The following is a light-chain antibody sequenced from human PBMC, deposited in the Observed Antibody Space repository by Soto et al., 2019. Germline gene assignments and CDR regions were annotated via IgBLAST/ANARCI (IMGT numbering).Light chain of an antibody. CDR3: QQYGNSPQT. Sequence: IVLTQSPGTLSLSPGGRATLSCRASQTISGTLAWYQQKPGQAPRLLIHGASSRATGIPNRFSGSGSGTDFTLTISRLEPEDFAVYYCQQYGNSPQTFGQGTKVDIK. V-gene: IGKV3-20*01. CDR1: QTISGT. J-gene: IGKJ1*01. CDR2: GAS.